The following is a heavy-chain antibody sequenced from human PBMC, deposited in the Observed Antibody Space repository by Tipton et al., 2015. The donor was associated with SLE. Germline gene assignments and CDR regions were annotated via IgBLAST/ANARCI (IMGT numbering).Heavy chain of an antibody. D-gene: IGHD3-10*01. Sequence: TLSLTCTVSGGSFSGYYWSWIRQPPGKGLEWIGEINHSGSTNYNPSLKSRVTISVDTSKNQFSLKLSSVTAADTAVYYCARDYYGSGYWYFDLWGRGTLVTVSS. V-gene: IGHV4-34*01. CDR2: INHSGST. CDR1: GGSFSGYY. CDR3: ARDYYGSGYWYFDL. J-gene: IGHJ2*01.